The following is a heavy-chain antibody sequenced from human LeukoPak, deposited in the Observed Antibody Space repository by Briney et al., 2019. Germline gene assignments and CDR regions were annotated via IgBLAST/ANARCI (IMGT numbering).Heavy chain of an antibody. J-gene: IGHJ1*01. CDR3: ARGPSRSEGYSILPAEYFQH. Sequence: ASVKVSCKASGYTFTSYGISWVRQAPGQGLEWMGWISAYNGNTNYAQKLQGRVTMTTDTSTSTAYMELMSLISDDTAVYYCARGPSRSEGYSILPAEYFQHWGQGTLVTVSS. CDR1: GYTFTSYG. CDR2: ISAYNGNT. V-gene: IGHV1-18*01. D-gene: IGHD1-26*01.